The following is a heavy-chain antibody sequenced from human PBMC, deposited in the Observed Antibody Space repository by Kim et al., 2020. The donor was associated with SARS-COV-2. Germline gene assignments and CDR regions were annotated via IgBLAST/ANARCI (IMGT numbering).Heavy chain of an antibody. CDR2: T. CDR3: ARSDDGRYDY. J-gene: IGHJ4*02. V-gene: IGHV1-3*01. D-gene: IGHD1-1*01. Sequence: TKSPAQCQGRTTVTRDTSSTTAYMELTSLRSEDTAMYYCARSDDGRYDYWGQGTLVTVSS.